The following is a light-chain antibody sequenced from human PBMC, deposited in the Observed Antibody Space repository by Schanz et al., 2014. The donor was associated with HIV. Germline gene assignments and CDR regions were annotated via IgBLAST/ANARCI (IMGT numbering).Light chain of an antibody. CDR2: NND. V-gene: IGLV1-44*01. CDR3: TSKGDITNFMV. CDR1: RSTLERTP. Sequence: QSLLTQPPSVSGTPGQRVIISCSGSRSTLERTPVDWYQHLPGTAPRLLIRNNDVRPSGVPDRFSGSKSGNTASLTVSGLQAEDEADYYCTSKGDITNFMVFGGGPKLTVL. J-gene: IGLJ2*01.